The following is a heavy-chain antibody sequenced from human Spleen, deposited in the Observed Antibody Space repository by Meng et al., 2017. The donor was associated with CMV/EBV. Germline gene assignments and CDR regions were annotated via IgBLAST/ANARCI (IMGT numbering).Heavy chain of an antibody. V-gene: IGHV3-49*04. D-gene: IGHD3-16*02. J-gene: IGHJ3*02. CDR1: GFTFGDNA. Sequence: GGSLRLSCAASGFTFGDNAMTWVRQAPGKGLEWVGLIRSTPYGGTTEYTASVKGRFTISRDDSKGIAYLQMSSLKSEDTAVYYCTRDVPRLYDAFDMWGQGTTVTVSS. CDR3: TRDVPRLYDAFDM. CDR2: IRSTPYGGTT.